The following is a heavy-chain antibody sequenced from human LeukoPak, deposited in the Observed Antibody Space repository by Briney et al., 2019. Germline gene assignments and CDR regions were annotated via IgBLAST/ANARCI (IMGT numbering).Heavy chain of an antibody. CDR1: GFTFSSYD. Sequence: SLRLSCAASGFTFSSYDMHWVRQAPGKGLEWVAIISYDGNNKYYADSVKGRFTISRDNSKNTLYLQMNTLRVEDTAVYYCAKRNGFWGQGTLVTVSS. J-gene: IGHJ4*02. D-gene: IGHD1-1*01. CDR2: ISYDGNNK. V-gene: IGHV3-30*18. CDR3: AKRNGF.